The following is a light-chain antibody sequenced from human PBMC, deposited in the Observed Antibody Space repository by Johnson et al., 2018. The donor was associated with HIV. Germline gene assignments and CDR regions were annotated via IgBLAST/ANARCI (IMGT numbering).Light chain of an antibody. CDR3: GTWDSSLSAAGSDV. Sequence: QSVLTQPPSVSAAPGQKVTISCSGSSSNIGKNYVSWYQHLPGTAPKLLIYDNNKRPSGIPDRFSGSKSGTSATLGITGLQTGDEADYYCGTWDSSLSAAGSDVFGTGTKVTVL. J-gene: IGLJ1*01. CDR2: DNN. CDR1: SSNIGKNY. V-gene: IGLV1-51*01.